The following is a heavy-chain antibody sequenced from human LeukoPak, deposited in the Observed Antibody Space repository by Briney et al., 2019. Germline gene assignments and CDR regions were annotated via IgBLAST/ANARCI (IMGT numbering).Heavy chain of an antibody. CDR3: ARDVRYASGWSPPES. D-gene: IGHD6-19*01. CDR2: IYSSGSA. J-gene: IGHJ5*02. Sequence: SETLSLTCAVSGGSIINHYWSWIRQPAGKGLEWIGRIYSSGSANYNPSLKSRVSMSIDTSNNHFSLNLTSVTAADTALYFCARDVRYASGWSPPESWGQGTMVTVSS. V-gene: IGHV4-4*07. CDR1: GGSIINHY.